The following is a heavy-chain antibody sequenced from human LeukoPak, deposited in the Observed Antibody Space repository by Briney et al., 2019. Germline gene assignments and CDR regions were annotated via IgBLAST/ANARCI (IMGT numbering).Heavy chain of an antibody. CDR3: ARDGYCSSTGCSAYFFDS. CDR2: ISYDGSNK. V-gene: IGHV3-30*03. J-gene: IGHJ4*02. D-gene: IGHD2-2*03. CDR1: GFTFSSYG. Sequence: GGSLRLSCAASGFTFSSYGMHWVRQAPGKGLEWVAVISYDGSNKYYADSVKGRFTISRDNSKNTLYLQLNSLRPEDTALYYCARDGYCSSTGCSAYFFDSWGQGTLVTVSS.